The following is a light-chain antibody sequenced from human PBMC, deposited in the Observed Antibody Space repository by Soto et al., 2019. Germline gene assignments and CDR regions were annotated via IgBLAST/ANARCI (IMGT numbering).Light chain of an antibody. Sequence: DIQLTQSPSTLSASVGDRVTITCRASQSINSWLAWYQQKPGKAPKLLVYKASSLESGVPSRFSGSGSGTDFTSTISSLQPEDIATYYCQQYDNLPLPFGGGTKVEIK. CDR2: KAS. J-gene: IGKJ4*01. V-gene: IGKV1-5*03. CDR1: QSINSW. CDR3: QQYDNLPLP.